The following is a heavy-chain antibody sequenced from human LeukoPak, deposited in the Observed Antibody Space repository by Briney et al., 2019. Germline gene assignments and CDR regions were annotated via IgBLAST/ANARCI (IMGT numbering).Heavy chain of an antibody. CDR1: GFSFSNYA. D-gene: IGHD6-13*01. J-gene: IGHJ6*03. CDR3: AREGMYSSSPYVGYYMDV. Sequence: GGSLRLSCAASGFSFSNYAMHWVRQAPGKGPEYVSAINSNGGSTYYADSVKGRFTISRDNAKNTLYLQMDSLRTEDIGVYYCAREGMYSSSPYVGYYMDVWGKGAAVTVSS. V-gene: IGHV3-64*02. CDR2: INSNGGST.